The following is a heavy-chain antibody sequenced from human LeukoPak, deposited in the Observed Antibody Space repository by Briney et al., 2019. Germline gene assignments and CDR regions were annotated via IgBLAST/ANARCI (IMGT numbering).Heavy chain of an antibody. CDR1: GFTFRSYA. CDR3: AKGGCSNGVCYMDH. Sequence: GGSLRLSRAASGFTFRSYAMSWVRQAPGKGLEWASGISGSGGSTYYADSVKGRFTISRDNSKNTLYVQMNSLRAEDTAVYYCAKGGCSNGVCYMDHWGQGTLVTVSS. J-gene: IGHJ4*02. V-gene: IGHV3-23*01. CDR2: ISGSGGST. D-gene: IGHD2-8*01.